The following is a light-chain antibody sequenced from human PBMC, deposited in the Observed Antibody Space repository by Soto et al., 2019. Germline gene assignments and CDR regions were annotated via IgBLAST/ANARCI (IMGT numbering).Light chain of an antibody. V-gene: IGKV3-20*01. Sequence: EIVLTQSPGTLSLSPGERATLSCRASQSISSSYLAWVQQKPGQAPRLLIYGATSRATGIPDRCSGSESGTDFTLTISRLEPEDFAVYYCQQYSSAPLTVGGGTKVEIK. CDR3: QQYSSAPLT. CDR2: GAT. CDR1: QSISSSY. J-gene: IGKJ4*01.